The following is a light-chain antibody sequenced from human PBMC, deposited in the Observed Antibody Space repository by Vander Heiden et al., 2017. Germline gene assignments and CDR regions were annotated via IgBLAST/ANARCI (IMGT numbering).Light chain of an antibody. J-gene: IGLJ3*02. V-gene: IGLV8-61*01. Sequence: QTVVTQEPSFSVSPGGTVTLTCGLSSGSVSTSYYPSWYQQTPGQAPRTLSYSTNTRSSGVPDRFSGSILGNKAALTITGAQADDESDYYCVLYMGSGTVVFGGGTKLTVL. CDR1: SGSVSTSYY. CDR2: STN. CDR3: VLYMGSGTVV.